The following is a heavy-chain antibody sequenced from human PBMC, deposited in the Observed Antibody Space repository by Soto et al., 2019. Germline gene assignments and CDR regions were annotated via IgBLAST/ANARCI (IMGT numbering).Heavy chain of an antibody. D-gene: IGHD3-9*01. CDR1: GYTFTGYY. CDR3: ARDLFGLGSGGDAFDI. J-gene: IGHJ3*02. V-gene: IGHV1-2*04. CDR2: INPNSGGT. Sequence: ASVKVSCKASGYTFTGYYMHWVRQAPGQGLEWMGWINPNSGGTNYAQKFQGWVTMTRDTSISTAYMELSRLRSDDTAVYYCARDLFGLGSGGDAFDIWGQGTMVTVSS.